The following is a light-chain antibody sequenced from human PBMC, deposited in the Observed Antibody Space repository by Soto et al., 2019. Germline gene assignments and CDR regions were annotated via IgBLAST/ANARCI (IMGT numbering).Light chain of an antibody. Sequence: QSVLTQPPSASGSPGQSVTISCTGTSSDVGDYNYVSWYQQHPGKAPKLMIFEVTKRPSGVPDRFSGSKSGNTASLTVSGLQADDEADYYCSSYAGSATVVFGGGTNLTVL. CDR2: EVT. V-gene: IGLV2-8*01. CDR3: SSYAGSATVV. CDR1: SSDVGDYNY. J-gene: IGLJ2*01.